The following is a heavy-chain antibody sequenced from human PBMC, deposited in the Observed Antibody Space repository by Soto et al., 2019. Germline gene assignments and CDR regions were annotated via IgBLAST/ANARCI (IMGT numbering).Heavy chain of an antibody. CDR2: MNPNSGNT. V-gene: IGHV1-8*01. Sequence: GASVKVSCKASGYTFTSYDINWVRQATGQGLEWMGWMNPNSGNTGYAQKYQGRVTMTRNTSISTAYMEMSSMRSEDTAVYYYARVINRYSSGTSAYWGQGTLVTVSS. CDR3: ARVINRYSSGTSAY. J-gene: IGHJ4*02. CDR1: GYTFTSYD. D-gene: IGHD6-19*01.